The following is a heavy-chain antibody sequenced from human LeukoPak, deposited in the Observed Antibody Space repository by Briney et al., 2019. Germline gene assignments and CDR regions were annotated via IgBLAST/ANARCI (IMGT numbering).Heavy chain of an antibody. CDR2: INPSSGGT. CDR1: GYTFTGYY. J-gene: IGHJ4*02. CDR3: APSYYYDSSGRFDY. Sequence: ASVKVSCKASGYTFTGYYMHWVRQAPGQGLEWMGWINPSSGGTNYAQKFQGRVTMTRDTSISTAYMELSRLRSDDTAVYYCAPSYYYDSSGRFDYWGQGTLVTVSS. V-gene: IGHV1-2*02. D-gene: IGHD3-22*01.